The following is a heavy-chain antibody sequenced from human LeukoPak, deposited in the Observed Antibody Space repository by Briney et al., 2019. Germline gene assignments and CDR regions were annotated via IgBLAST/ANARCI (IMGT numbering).Heavy chain of an antibody. D-gene: IGHD5-18*01. V-gene: IGHV3-21*01. CDR1: GFTFSSYS. J-gene: IGHJ4*02. Sequence: GGSLRLSCAASGFTFSSYSMNWVRQAPGKGLEWVSSISSSSSYIYYADSVKGRFTISRDNAKNSLYLQMNSLRAEDTAVYYCARDLGYSYGSKGYWGQGALVTVSS. CDR2: ISSSSSYI. CDR3: ARDLGYSYGSKGY.